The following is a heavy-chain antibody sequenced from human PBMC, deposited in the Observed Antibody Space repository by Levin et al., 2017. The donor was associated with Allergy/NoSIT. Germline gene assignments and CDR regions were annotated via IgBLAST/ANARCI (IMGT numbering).Heavy chain of an antibody. CDR3: AVSDGSSGYYYPQFDY. J-gene: IGHJ4*02. V-gene: IGHV1-69*01. CDR1: GGTFSSYA. CDR2: IIPIFGTA. Sequence: PGGSLRLSCKASGGTFSSYAISWVRQAPGQGLEWMGGIIPIFGTANYAQKFQGRVTITADESTSTAYMELSSLRSEDTAVYYCAVSDGSSGYYYPQFDYWGQGTLVTVSS. D-gene: IGHD3-22*01.